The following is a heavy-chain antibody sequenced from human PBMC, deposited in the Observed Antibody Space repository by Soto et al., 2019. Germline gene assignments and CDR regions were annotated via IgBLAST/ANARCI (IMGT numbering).Heavy chain of an antibody. V-gene: IGHV3-33*08. J-gene: IGHJ4*02. CDR3: ARARGDYEHPLDY. CDR2: LCDDGSSK. Sequence: PGGSLRLSCAASGFTFSSYAMSWVRQAPGKGLEWVAVLCDDGSSKYYADSVKGRFTISRDNSKNTLYLQMNSLRAEDTAVYYCARARGDYEHPLDYWGQGTLVTVSS. CDR1: GFTFSSYA. D-gene: IGHD4-17*01.